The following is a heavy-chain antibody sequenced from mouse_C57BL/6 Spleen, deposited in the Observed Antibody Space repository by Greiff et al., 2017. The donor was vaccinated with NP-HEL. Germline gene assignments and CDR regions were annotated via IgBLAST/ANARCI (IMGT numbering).Heavy chain of an antibody. V-gene: IGHV1-7*01. D-gene: IGHD1-1*01. J-gene: IGHJ2*01. CDR2: INPSSGYT. Sequence: QVQLQQSGAELAKPGASVKLSCKASGYTFTSYWMHWVKQRPGQGLEWIGYINPSSGYTKYNQKFKDKATLTADKSSSKAYMQLSSLTYEDSAVYYCARDYGSEGSYFDYWGQGTTLTVSS. CDR1: GYTFTSYW. CDR3: ARDYGSEGSYFDY.